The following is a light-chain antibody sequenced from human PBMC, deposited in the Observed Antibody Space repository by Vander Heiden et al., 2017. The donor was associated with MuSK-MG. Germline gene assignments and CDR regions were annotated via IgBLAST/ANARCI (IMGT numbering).Light chain of an antibody. CDR3: QSYDRSRSDVV. Sequence: QPVLTQPPSVSGAPGQRVTISCLGASSTIAAGSDVPWYKHLSGAAPTRLIHGATNRPSGVPARVSGAKSDASASLTITGLQAEDEADYFCQSYDRSRSDVVFGGGTKVTVL. CDR1: SSTIAAGSD. CDR2: GAT. V-gene: IGLV1-40*01. J-gene: IGLJ2*01.